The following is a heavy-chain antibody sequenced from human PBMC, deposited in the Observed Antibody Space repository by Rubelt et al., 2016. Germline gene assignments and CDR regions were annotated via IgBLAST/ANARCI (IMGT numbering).Heavy chain of an antibody. V-gene: IGHV4-38-2*02. J-gene: IGHJ4*02. Sequence: QVQLQESGPGLVKPSETLSLTCIVSGYSISSDYYWGWVRQPPGKGLEWIGSIHHSGSISYNPSLKSRVTVSVDTSKNQLCLRVKVVTAAETAVYYCARLGYCSSTSCYLDYWGQGTLVTVSS. CDR1: GYSISSDYY. D-gene: IGHD2-2*01. CDR2: IHHSGSI. CDR3: ARLGYCSSTSCYLDY.